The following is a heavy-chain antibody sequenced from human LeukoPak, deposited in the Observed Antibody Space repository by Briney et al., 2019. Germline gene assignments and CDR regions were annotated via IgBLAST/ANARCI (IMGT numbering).Heavy chain of an antibody. CDR2: ISSSSSYI. D-gene: IGHD3-3*01. V-gene: IGHV3-21*01. J-gene: IGHJ4*02. CDR1: GFTFSTYS. CDR3: ARDPWSGYSYYFDY. Sequence: PGGSLRLSCAASGFTFSTYSMNWVRQAPGKGLEWVSSISSSSSYIYYAGSVKGRFTISRDNAKNSLYLQMNSLRAEDTAVYYCARDPWSGYSYYFDYWGQGTLVTVSS.